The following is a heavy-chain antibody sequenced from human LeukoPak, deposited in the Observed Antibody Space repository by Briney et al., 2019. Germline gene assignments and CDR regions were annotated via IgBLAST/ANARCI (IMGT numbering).Heavy chain of an antibody. CDR2: ISYDGSNK. Sequence: GGSLRLSCAASGFTFSSYAMHWVRQAPGKGLEWVAVISYDGSNKYYADSVKGRFTISRDNSKNTLYLQMNSLRAEDTAVYYCVREYYYDSSGYYYGYFDYWGQGTLVAVSS. J-gene: IGHJ4*02. V-gene: IGHV3-30*04. CDR3: VREYYYDSSGYYYGYFDY. D-gene: IGHD3-22*01. CDR1: GFTFSSYA.